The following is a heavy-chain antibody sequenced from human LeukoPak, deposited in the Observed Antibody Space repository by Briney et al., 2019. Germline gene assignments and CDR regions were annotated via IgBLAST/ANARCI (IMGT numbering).Heavy chain of an antibody. J-gene: IGHJ5*02. CDR1: GFTFSSYW. V-gene: IGHV3-7*01. Sequence: PGGSLRLSCAAAGFTFSSYWMSWVRQAPGKGLEWVANIKQDGSEKYYVDSVKGRFTISRDNAKNSLYLQMNSLRAEDTAVYYCARDGDPITMVRGVINSWFDPWGQGTLVTVSS. D-gene: IGHD3-10*01. CDR3: ARDGDPITMVRGVINSWFDP. CDR2: IKQDGSEK.